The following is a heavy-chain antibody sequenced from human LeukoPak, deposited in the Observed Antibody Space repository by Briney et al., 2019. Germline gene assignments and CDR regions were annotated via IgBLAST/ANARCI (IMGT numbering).Heavy chain of an antibody. D-gene: IGHD2/OR15-2a*01. J-gene: IGHJ3*02. CDR2: ISGSSSYI. CDR1: GFTFSSYS. Sequence: GGSLRLSCAASGFTFSSYSMNWVRQAPGEGLEWVSSISGSSSYIYYADSVKGRFTISRDNAKNSLYLQMNSLRAEDTAVYYCARELSFDIWGQGTMVTVSS. CDR3: ARELSFDI. V-gene: IGHV3-21*01.